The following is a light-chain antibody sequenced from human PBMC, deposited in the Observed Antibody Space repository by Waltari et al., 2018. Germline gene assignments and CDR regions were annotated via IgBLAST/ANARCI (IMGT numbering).Light chain of an antibody. CDR1: SSDIGYYNA. Sequence: QAAPTQSPSVSGSAGQSVTISCTGTSSDIGYYNAVSWYQQHPGKAPKLMIYEVSKRPSGVSDLFCGAKAGNTASLTISGLQAEDEADYYCSSYAGSGTYIFGAGTRLTVL. J-gene: IGLJ1*01. CDR2: EVS. CDR3: SSYAGSGTYI. V-gene: IGLV2-23*02.